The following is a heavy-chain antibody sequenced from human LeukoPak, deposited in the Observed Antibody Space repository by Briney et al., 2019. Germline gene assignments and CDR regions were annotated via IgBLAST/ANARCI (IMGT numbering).Heavy chain of an antibody. J-gene: IGHJ4*02. V-gene: IGHV1-2*02. D-gene: IGHD2-21*01. CDR3: ARAIARSLRYYFDY. CDR2: INPNSGCT. CDR1: GYTFTGYY. Sequence: ASVKVSCKASGYTFTGYYMHWVRQAPGQGLELIGWINPNSGCTNYAQKFRGRVTMTRDTSISTAYMELSTLRSDDTAVYHCARAIARSLRYYFDYWGQGTLVTVSS.